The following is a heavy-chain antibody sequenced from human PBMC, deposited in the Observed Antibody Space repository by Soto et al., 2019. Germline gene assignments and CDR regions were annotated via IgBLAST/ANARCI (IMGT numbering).Heavy chain of an antibody. Sequence: EVQLLDSGGGLVQPGGSLRLSCAASGFTFSTYAMSWVRQAPGKGLAWVSTISDSHSTYYANSVKGRFTIYRDNSRNTLYLQMNSLRVEDTAVYYGAKGGEGSCSKTSCLYFSDSWGQGTLVTVSS. V-gene: IGHV3-23*01. CDR2: ISDSHST. J-gene: IGHJ4*02. CDR3: AKGGEGSCSKTSCLYFSDS. D-gene: IGHD2-2*01. CDR1: GFTFSTYA.